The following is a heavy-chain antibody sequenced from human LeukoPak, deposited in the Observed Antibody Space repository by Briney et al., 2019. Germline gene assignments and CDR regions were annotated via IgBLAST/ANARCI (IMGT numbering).Heavy chain of an antibody. CDR1: GFTFSSYA. CDR2: ISSSGSTI. CDR3: ALGGGYPSYYGMDV. J-gene: IGHJ6*02. V-gene: IGHV3-11*01. D-gene: IGHD5-18*01. Sequence: PGGSLRLSCAASGFTFSSYAMSWIRQAPGKGLEWVSYISSSGSTIYYADSVKGRFTISRDNAKNSLYLQMNSLRAEDTAVYYCALGGGYPSYYGMDVWGQGTTVTVSS.